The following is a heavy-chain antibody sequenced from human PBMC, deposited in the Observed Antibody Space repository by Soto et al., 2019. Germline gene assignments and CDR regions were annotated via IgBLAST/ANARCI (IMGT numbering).Heavy chain of an antibody. Sequence: SETLSLTCAFSGGSIGSYYWSWIRQPPGKGLEWIGYIYGSGNTNYNPSLNSRVIISIDTSQNQLSLKLTSVTAADTAVYYCARPHGGPYAFDIWGRGTMVTVSS. CDR2: IYGSGNT. CDR1: GGSIGSYY. J-gene: IGHJ3*02. CDR3: ARPHGGPYAFDI. V-gene: IGHV4-59*01. D-gene: IGHD3-10*01.